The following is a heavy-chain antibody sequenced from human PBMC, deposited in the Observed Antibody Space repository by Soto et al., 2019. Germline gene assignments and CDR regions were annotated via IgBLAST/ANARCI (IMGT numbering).Heavy chain of an antibody. CDR2: IAPYSGGT. D-gene: IGHD2-2*01. CDR1: GYSFTDYY. J-gene: IGHJ4*02. Sequence: QVQLVQSGAEVKKPGASVKVSCQASGYSFTDYYIHWVRQAPGQGLEWMGWIAPYSGGTNYAQKFQGRVTLTRDTSISTAYMEVSRLNSDDTAIYYCARDLGVPGRPNPFDSWGQGTLVTVSS. V-gene: IGHV1-2*02. CDR3: ARDLGVPGRPNPFDS.